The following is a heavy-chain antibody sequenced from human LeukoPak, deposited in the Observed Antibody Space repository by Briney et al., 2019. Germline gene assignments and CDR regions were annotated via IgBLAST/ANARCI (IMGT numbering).Heavy chain of an antibody. J-gene: IGHJ6*03. D-gene: IGHD3-22*01. CDR3: ARVTYYYDSSGYYPVYYYYYMDV. CDR1: GGTFISYA. CDR2: IIPIFGTA. V-gene: IGHV1-69*13. Sequence: ASVKVSCKASGGTFISYAISWVRQAPGQGLEWMGGIIPIFGTANYAQKFQGRVTITADESTSTAYMELSRLRAEDTAVYYCARVTYYYDSSGYYPVYYYYYMDVWGKGTTVTISS.